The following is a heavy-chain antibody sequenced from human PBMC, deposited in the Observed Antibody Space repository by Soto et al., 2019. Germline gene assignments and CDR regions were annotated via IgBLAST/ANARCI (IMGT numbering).Heavy chain of an antibody. CDR1: GYTFTSYA. J-gene: IGHJ4*02. CDR3: ARDPSFRLEWLSHFDY. Sequence: ASVKVSCKASGYTFTSYAIHWVRQAPGQRLEWMGWINAGNGNTKYSQKFQGRVTITRDTSASTAYMELSSLKSEDTAVYYCARDPSFRLEWLSHFDYWGQGTLVTVSS. D-gene: IGHD3-3*01. V-gene: IGHV1-3*01. CDR2: INAGNGNT.